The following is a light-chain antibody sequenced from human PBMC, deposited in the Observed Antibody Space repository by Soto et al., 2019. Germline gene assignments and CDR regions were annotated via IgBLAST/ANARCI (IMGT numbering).Light chain of an antibody. V-gene: IGLV1-40*01. CDR1: SSTIGAGYD. CDR3: QSYDSSLSGYV. Sequence: QSVLTQPPSVSGARGQRVTLSCTGSSSTIGAGYDVHWYQQLPGTAPKHLIYGNSNRPSGVPDRFSGSKSGTSASLAITGLQAEDEADYYCQSYDSSLSGYVFGTGTKLTVL. CDR2: GNS. J-gene: IGLJ1*01.